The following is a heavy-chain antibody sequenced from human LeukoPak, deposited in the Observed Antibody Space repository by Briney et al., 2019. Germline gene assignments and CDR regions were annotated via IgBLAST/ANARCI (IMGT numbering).Heavy chain of an antibody. D-gene: IGHD5-18*01. J-gene: IGHJ5*01. CDR1: GFTFSTYW. CDR2: IHYDGTYT. Sequence: GGSLRLSCAASGFTFSTYWMHWVRQIPGKGLVWLSRIHYDGTYTTYVDSVRGRFTISRDNTKSTLYLQMNSLRADDTAVYYCARGAEGHNYGELDSWGQGTLVPVSS. V-gene: IGHV3-74*01. CDR3: ARGAEGHNYGELDS.